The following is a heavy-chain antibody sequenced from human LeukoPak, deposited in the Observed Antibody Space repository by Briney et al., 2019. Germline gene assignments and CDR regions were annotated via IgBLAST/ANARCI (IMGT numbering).Heavy chain of an antibody. CDR1: GGTFSSYA. V-gene: IGHV1-69*05. J-gene: IGHJ6*03. Sequence: GSSVKVSCKASGGTFSSYAISWVRQAPGQGLEWTGGIIPIFGTANYAQKFQGRVTITTDESTSTAYMELSSLRSEDTAVYYCARNRKYDFWSGYSFHMDVWGKGTTVTVSS. CDR3: ARNRKYDFWSGYSFHMDV. CDR2: IIPIFGTA. D-gene: IGHD3-3*01.